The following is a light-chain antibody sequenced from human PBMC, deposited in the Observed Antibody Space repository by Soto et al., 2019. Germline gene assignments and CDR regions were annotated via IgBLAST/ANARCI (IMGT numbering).Light chain of an antibody. CDR2: INN. Sequence: QSVLTQPPSASGTPGQRVTISCSGSSSNIGSNTVNWYLQLPGTAPKLLIYINNQRPSGVPDRFSGSKSGTSASLAISGLQSEDEADYYCATWDDSLNAWVFGAGTKVTVL. J-gene: IGLJ3*02. CDR3: ATWDDSLNAWV. CDR1: SSNIGSNT. V-gene: IGLV1-44*01.